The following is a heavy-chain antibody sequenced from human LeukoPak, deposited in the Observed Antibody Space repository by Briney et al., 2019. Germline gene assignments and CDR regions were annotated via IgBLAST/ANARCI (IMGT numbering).Heavy chain of an antibody. V-gene: IGHV3-23*01. CDR3: AKPPTNYGDYRYYFDY. D-gene: IGHD4-17*01. CDR1: GFTFSSYA. CDR2: ISGSGGST. Sequence: GGSLRLSCAASGFTFSSYAMSWVRQAPGKGMEWVSAISGSGGSTYYADSVKGRFTISGDNSKNTLYLQMNSLRAEDTAVYYCAKPPTNYGDYRYYFDYWGQGTLVTVSS. J-gene: IGHJ4*02.